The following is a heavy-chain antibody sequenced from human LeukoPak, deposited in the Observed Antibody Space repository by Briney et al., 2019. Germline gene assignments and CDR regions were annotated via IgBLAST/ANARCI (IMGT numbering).Heavy chain of an antibody. CDR1: SDSVGSGGYY. J-gene: IGHJ4*02. CDR2: IYYSGST. CDR3: ARARRDEYYFDY. V-gene: IGHV4-61*08. D-gene: IGHD2-21*02. Sequence: SETLSLTCTVSSDSVGSGGYYWSWIRQPPGKGLEWIGYIYYSGSTNYNPSLKSRVTISVDTSKNQFSLKLNSVTAADTAVYYCARARRDEYYFDYWGQGTLVTVSS.